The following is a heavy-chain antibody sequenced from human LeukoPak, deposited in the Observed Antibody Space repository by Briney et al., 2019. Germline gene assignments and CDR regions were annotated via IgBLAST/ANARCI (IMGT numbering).Heavy chain of an antibody. J-gene: IGHJ4*02. V-gene: IGHV3-30*02. CDR2: IRYDGNNK. CDR1: GFPFSDYS. CDR3: ARRAGAYSHPYDY. D-gene: IGHD4/OR15-4a*01. Sequence: QSGGSLRLSCAASGFPFSDYSLHWVRQAPGKELNWVAFIRYDGNNKYYADSEKGRFNISRDNSKEMLYLEMNSLSTEDTAVYYCARRAGAYSHPYDYWGQGTLVTVSS.